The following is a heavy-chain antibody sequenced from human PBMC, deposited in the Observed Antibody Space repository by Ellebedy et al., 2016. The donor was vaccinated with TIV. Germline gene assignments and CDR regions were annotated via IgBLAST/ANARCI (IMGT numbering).Heavy chain of an antibody. V-gene: IGHV3-74*01. D-gene: IGHD2-2*01. J-gene: IGHJ3*02. CDR3: VRDNQHAFDT. CDR2: IDGDATTT. Sequence: GESLKISCVASDFTFSRSWMHWVRQAPGKGLVWVPRIDGDATTTNYANSVKGGFTISRDNAKNTLYLQMNSLRAEDTAVYYCVRDNQHAFDTWGQGTMVTVSS. CDR1: DFTFSRSW.